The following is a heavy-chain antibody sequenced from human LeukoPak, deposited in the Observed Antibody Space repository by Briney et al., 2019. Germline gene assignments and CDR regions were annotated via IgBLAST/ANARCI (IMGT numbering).Heavy chain of an antibody. CDR3: ARTITMTNNFDY. CDR1: GGTFSSYA. D-gene: IGHD3-22*01. Sequence: SVKVSCKAPGGTFSSYAISWVRQAPGQGLEWMGRIIPILGIANYAQKFQGRVTITADKSTSTAYMELSSPRSDDTAVYYCARTITMTNNFDYWGQGTLVTVSS. V-gene: IGHV1-69*04. CDR2: IIPILGIA. J-gene: IGHJ4*02.